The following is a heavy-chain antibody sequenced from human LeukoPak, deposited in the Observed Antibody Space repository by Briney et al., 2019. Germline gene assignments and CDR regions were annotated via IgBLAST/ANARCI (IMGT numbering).Heavy chain of an antibody. Sequence: KPSETLSLTCAVYGGSFSGYYWSWIRQPPGKGLEWIGEINHSGSTNYNPSLKSRVTISVDTSKNQFSLKLSSVTAADTAVYYCARGRHCYYDFWSGEPSCWFDPWGQGTLVTVSS. CDR1: GGSFSGYY. CDR2: INHSGST. D-gene: IGHD3-3*01. V-gene: IGHV4-34*01. CDR3: ARGRHCYYDFWSGEPSCWFDP. J-gene: IGHJ5*02.